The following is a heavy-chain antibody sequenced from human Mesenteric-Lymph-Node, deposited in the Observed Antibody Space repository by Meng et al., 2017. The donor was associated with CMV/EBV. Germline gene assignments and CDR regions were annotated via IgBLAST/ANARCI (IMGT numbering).Heavy chain of an antibody. V-gene: IGHV3-23*01. CDR1: GFIFSSSA. J-gene: IGHJ6*02. CDR2: IGGPGTNT. D-gene: IGHD2-2*01. Sequence: GESLKISCIASGFIFSSSAMSWVRQIPGEGLEWVSGIGGPGTNTYYADSVKGRFTVSRDNSKDTLYLQMNSLRAEDTAVYYCARDLHDIVVVIYGMDVWGQGTTVTVSS. CDR3: ARDLHDIVVVIYGMDV.